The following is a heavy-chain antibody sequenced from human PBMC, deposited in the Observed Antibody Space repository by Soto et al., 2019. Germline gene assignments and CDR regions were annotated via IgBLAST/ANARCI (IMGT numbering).Heavy chain of an antibody. J-gene: IGHJ4*02. Sequence: QMQLVQSGPEVKKPGTSVKVSCKASGFTFTSSAVQWVRQARGQRLEWIGWIVVGSGNTNYAQKFQERVTITRDMSTSTAYMELSSLRSEDTAVYYCAADYDSSGYYYFDYWGQGTPVTVSS. V-gene: IGHV1-58*01. CDR2: IVVGSGNT. CDR3: AADYDSSGYYYFDY. D-gene: IGHD3-22*01. CDR1: GFTFTSSA.